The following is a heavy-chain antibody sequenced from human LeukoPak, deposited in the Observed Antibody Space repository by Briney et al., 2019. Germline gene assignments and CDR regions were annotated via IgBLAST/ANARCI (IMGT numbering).Heavy chain of an antibody. D-gene: IGHD1-26*01. V-gene: IGHV3-30-3*01. Sequence: GRSLRLSCAASGSTFSSYAMHWVRQAPGKGLEWVAVISYDGSNKYYADSVKGRFTISRDNSKNTLYLQMNSLRAEDTAVYHCASLGQGGSSDSDYWGQGTLVTVSS. CDR3: ASLGQGGSSDSDY. CDR2: ISYDGSNK. J-gene: IGHJ4*02. CDR1: GSTFSSYA.